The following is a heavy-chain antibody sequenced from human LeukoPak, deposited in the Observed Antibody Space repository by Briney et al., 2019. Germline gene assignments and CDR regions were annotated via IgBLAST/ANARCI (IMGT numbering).Heavy chain of an antibody. V-gene: IGHV4-34*01. CDR1: GGSFSGYY. CDR2: INHSGST. Sequence: PSETLSLTCAVYGGSFSGYYWSWIRQPPGKGLEWIGEINHSGSTNYNPSLKSRVTISVDTSKNQFSLKLSSVTAADAAVYYCARAPPTTVTDDAFDVWGQGTMVTVSS. D-gene: IGHD4-17*01. J-gene: IGHJ3*01. CDR3: ARAPPTTVTDDAFDV.